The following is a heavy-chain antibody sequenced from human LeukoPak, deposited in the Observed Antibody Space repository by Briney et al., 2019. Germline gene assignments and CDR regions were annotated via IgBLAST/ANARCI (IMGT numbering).Heavy chain of an antibody. V-gene: IGHV1-2*02. CDR3: ARAHCTNGVCYSTFDFDY. CDR1: GYTFTGYY. D-gene: IGHD2-8*01. CDR2: INPNSGGT. J-gene: IGHJ4*02. Sequence: ASVKVSCKASGYTFTGYYMHWVRQAPGQGLEWMGWINPNSGGTNYAQKFQGRVTMTRDTSISTAYMELSRLRSDDTAVYYCARAHCTNGVCYSTFDFDYWGQGTLVTVSS.